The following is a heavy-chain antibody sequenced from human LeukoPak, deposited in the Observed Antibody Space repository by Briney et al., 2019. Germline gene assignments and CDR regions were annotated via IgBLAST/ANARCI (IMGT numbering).Heavy chain of an antibody. J-gene: IGHJ4*02. CDR3: ARDSSGWPSLDH. CDR1: GGSISSYY. Sequence: PSETLSLTCTVSGGSISSYYWSWIRQPPGKGLEWIGRIYSDGSTSYNPSLKSRITMSLDTSKNQFSLKLNSMTAADTAVYYCARDSSGWPSLDHWGQGTLVTVSS. V-gene: IGHV4-4*07. D-gene: IGHD6-19*01. CDR2: IYSDGST.